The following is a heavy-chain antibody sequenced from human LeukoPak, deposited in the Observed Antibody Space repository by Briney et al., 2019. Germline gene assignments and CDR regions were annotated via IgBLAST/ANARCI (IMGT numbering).Heavy chain of an antibody. Sequence: SETLSLTRTVSGDSISSTNYYWGWIRQPPGKGLEWIGSIYYSGSTYYNPSLESRVTISVDTSKNQFSLKLSSVTAADTAVYYCARIAAVCTNGVCYNGNWFDPWGQGTLVTVSS. CDR2: IYYSGST. J-gene: IGHJ5*02. CDR3: ARIAAVCTNGVCYNGNWFDP. D-gene: IGHD2-8*01. CDR1: GDSISSTNYY. V-gene: IGHV4-39*01.